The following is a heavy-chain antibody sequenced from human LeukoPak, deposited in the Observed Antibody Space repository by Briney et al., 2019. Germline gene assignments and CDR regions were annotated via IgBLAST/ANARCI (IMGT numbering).Heavy chain of an antibody. V-gene: IGHV3-53*01. D-gene: IGHD1-14*01. CDR3: ASEQTGNAFDI. Sequence: PGGSLRLSCAASGFTVSSNYMSWVRQAPGKGLEWVSVIYSGGSTYYADSVKDRFTISRDNSKNTLYLQMNSLRAEDTAVYYCASEQTGNAFDIWGQGTMVTVSS. CDR1: GFTVSSNY. CDR2: IYSGGST. J-gene: IGHJ3*02.